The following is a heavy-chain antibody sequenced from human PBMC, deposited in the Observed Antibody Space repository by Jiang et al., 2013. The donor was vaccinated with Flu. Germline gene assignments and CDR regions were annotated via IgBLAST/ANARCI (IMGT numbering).Heavy chain of an antibody. CDR1: GGSFIGYY. CDR3: ARGPFESGDYYNNGFDY. V-gene: IGHV4-34*01. D-gene: IGHD3-10*01. Sequence: LLKPSETLSLTCAVSGGSFIGYYWSWIRQPPGKGLEWIGEINDVGSANYNPSLESRFTLSVDASQKQFYLKLNSVTAADTAVYFCARGPFESGDYYNNGFDYWGQG. CDR2: INDVGSA. J-gene: IGHJ4*02.